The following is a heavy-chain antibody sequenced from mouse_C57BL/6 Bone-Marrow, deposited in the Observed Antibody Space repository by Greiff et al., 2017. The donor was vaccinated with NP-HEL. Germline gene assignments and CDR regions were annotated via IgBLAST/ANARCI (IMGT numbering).Heavy chain of an antibody. CDR2: IDPENGDT. CDR1: GFNIKDDY. J-gene: IGHJ3*01. D-gene: IGHD1-1*01. CDR3: TTCLYYYD. V-gene: IGHV14-4*01. Sequence: EVQLQESGAELVRPGASVTLSCTASGFNIKDDYMHWVKQRPEQGLEWIGWIDPENGDTEYASKFQGKATITADTSSNTAYLQLSSLTSEDTAVYYCTTCLYYYDWGQGTLVTVSA.